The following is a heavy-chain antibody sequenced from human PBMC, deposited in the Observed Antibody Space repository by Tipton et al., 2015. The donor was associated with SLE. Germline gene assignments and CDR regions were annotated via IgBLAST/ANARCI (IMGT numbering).Heavy chain of an antibody. CDR1: GDSISNNNYY. D-gene: IGHD2-21*01. CDR2: IYYSGGI. V-gene: IGHV4-39*07. CDR3: ARRDGLNGFDI. J-gene: IGHJ3*02. Sequence: TLSLTCTLSGDSISNNNYYWGWIRQPPGKGLEWIGNIYYSGGIYYNPSLMSRITISVDTSKNQYSLKLSSVTAADTAVYFCARRDGLNGFDIWGRGTMVTVSS.